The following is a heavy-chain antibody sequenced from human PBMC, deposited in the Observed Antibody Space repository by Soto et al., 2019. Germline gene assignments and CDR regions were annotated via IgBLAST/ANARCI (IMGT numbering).Heavy chain of an antibody. CDR1: GGSINSYY. CDR2: IYTSGST. Sequence: SETLSLTCTVSGGSINSYYWSWIRQPAGKGLEWIGRIYTSGSTNYNPSLKSRVTMSVDTSKNRFSLKLSSVTAADTAVYYCARGIYSKVGATIWFDPWGQGXLVTVPS. CDR3: ARGIYSKVGATIWFDP. V-gene: IGHV4-4*07. D-gene: IGHD1-26*01. J-gene: IGHJ5*02.